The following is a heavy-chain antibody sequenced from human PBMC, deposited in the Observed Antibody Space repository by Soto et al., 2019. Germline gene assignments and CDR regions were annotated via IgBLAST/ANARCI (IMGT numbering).Heavy chain of an antibody. CDR3: ARGRARLMRQRPNWLDP. Sequence: ASVKVSCKASGYTFTSYDINWVRQATGQGLEWMGWMNPNSGNTGYAQKFQGRVTMTRNTSISTAYMELSSLRSEETAVYYCARGRARLMRQRPNWLDPWGQGTLVTVSA. CDR2: MNPNSGNT. J-gene: IGHJ5*02. V-gene: IGHV1-8*01. CDR1: GYTFTSYD. D-gene: IGHD5-12*01.